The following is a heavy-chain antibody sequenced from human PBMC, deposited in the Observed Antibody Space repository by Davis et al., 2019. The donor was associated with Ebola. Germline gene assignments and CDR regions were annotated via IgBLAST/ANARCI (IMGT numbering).Heavy chain of an antibody. CDR3: ARDRYYGSGAHYGMDV. D-gene: IGHD3-10*01. CDR1: GGSISSGDYY. CDR2: IYYSGST. Sequence: MPSETLSLTCTVSGGSISSGDYYWSWIRQPPGKGLEWIGYIYYSGSTYYNPSLKSRVTISVDTSKNQFSLKLSSVTAADTAVYYCARDRYYGSGAHYGMDVWGQGTTVTVSS. V-gene: IGHV4-30-4*01. J-gene: IGHJ6*02.